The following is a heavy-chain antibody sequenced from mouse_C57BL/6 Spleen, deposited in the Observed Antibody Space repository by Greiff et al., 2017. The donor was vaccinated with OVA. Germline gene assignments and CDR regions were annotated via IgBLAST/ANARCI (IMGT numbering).Heavy chain of an antibody. J-gene: IGHJ1*03. CDR1: GFSFTSYS. CDR3: ARNYYGSSYEWYFDV. D-gene: IGHD1-1*01. V-gene: IGHV2-9-1*01. Sequence: VMLVESGPGLVAPSPCLSITCTVSGFSFTSYSISWVRQPPGKGLEWLGVIRTGGGTNDNSAIKTRLSISKDNSKSQVFLKMNSLQTDDTARYYCARNYYGSSYEWYFDVWGTGTTVTVSS. CDR2: IRTGGGT.